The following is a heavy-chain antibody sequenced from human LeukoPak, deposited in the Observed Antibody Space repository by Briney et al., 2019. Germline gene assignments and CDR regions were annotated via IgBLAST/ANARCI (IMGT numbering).Heavy chain of an antibody. CDR3: ASDRGYSFDY. J-gene: IGHJ4*02. V-gene: IGHV3-74*01. CDR1: GXTFTGYW. Sequence: PGGSLRLSCAASGXTFTGYWIHWVRQAPGKGLVWVSRIHTDGSSTTYADSVKGRFTISRDNATNTLYLQMNSLRAEDTAVYYCASDRGYSFDYWGQGTLVTVSS. D-gene: IGHD5-24*01. CDR2: IHTDGSST.